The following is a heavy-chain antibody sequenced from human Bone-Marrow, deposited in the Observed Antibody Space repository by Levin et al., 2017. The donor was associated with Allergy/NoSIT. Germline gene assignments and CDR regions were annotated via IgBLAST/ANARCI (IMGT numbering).Heavy chain of an antibody. D-gene: IGHD6-19*01. CDR2: ISSDGRLK. Sequence: GESLKISCSASALPFSGMHWVRQVPGKGLEWVAAISSDGRLKYYADSVKGRFTISRDNSKNTLFLQMNSLRPEDTAVYYCARNPVPGNWYFDLWGRGTLVSVSS. CDR1: ALPFSG. CDR3: ARNPVPGNWYFDL. J-gene: IGHJ2*01. V-gene: IGHV3-30*03.